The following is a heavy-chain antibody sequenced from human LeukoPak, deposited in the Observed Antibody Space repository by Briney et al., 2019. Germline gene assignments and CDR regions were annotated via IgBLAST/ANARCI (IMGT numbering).Heavy chain of an antibody. CDR2: IKSKTDGGTT. D-gene: IGHD2-2*01. Sequence: GGSLRLSCAASRFTFSNAWMSWVRQAPGKGLEWVGRIKSKTDGGTTDYAAPVKGRFTISRDNSKNTLYLQMGSLRAEDMAVYYCARTVGYCSSTSCYSRGRSNYYYMDVWGKGTTVTVSS. CDR3: ARTVGYCSSTSCYSRGRSNYYYMDV. J-gene: IGHJ6*03. CDR1: RFTFSNAW. V-gene: IGHV3-15*01.